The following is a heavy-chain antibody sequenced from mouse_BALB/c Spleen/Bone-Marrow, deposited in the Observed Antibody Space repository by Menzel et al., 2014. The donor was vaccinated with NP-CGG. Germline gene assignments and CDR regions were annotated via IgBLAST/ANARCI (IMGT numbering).Heavy chain of an antibody. CDR3: ARDNYGSRFDY. CDR2: INNNDGNT. J-gene: IGHJ2*02. V-gene: IGHV5-6-3*01. D-gene: IGHD1-1*01. Sequence: EVHLVESGGGLVQPGGSLKLSCAASGFTFSSYGMSWVRQTPDKRLELVATINNNDGNTYYPDSVKGRFTISRDNAKNTLYLQMSSLKSEDTAMYYCARDNYGSRFDYWGPGTSLTVSS. CDR1: GFTFSSYG.